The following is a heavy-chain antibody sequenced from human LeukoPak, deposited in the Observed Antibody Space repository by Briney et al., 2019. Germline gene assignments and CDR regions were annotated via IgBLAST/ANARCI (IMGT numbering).Heavy chain of an antibody. CDR3: ARAPRVVVPAALLY. V-gene: IGHV1-2*02. CDR2: INPNSGGT. CDR1: GYTFTGYY. Sequence: ASVKVSCKASGYTFTGYYMHWVRQAPGQGLEWMGWINPNSGGTNYAQKFQGRVTMTRDTSISTAYMELSRLRSDDTAVYYCARAPRVVVPAALLYWGQGALVTVSS. J-gene: IGHJ4*02. D-gene: IGHD2-2*02.